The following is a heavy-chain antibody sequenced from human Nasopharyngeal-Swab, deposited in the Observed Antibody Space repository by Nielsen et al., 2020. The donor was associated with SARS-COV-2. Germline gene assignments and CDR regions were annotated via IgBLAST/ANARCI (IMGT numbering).Heavy chain of an antibody. Sequence: SETLSLTCAVYGGSFSGYYWSWIRQPPGKGLEWIGEINHSRNTNYNPSLKSRVTILVDTSKNQFSLKLTSVTVADTAVYYCAALREKYGSTLWGQGTLVTVSS. CDR2: INHSRNT. V-gene: IGHV4-34*01. J-gene: IGHJ4*02. D-gene: IGHD6-19*01. CDR1: GGSFSGYY. CDR3: AALREKYGSTL.